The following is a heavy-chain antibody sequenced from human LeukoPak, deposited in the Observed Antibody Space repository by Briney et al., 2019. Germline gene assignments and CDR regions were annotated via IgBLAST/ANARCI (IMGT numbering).Heavy chain of an antibody. V-gene: IGHV3-9*01. Sequence: GRSLRLSCAASGFTFDDYAMHWVRQAPGKGLEWVSGISWNSGSIGYADSVKGRFTISRDNAKNSLYLQMNSLRAEDTALYYCARDMGDSEYFQHWGQGTLVTVSS. CDR1: GFTFDDYA. D-gene: IGHD2-21*02. J-gene: IGHJ1*01. CDR2: ISWNSGSI. CDR3: ARDMGDSEYFQH.